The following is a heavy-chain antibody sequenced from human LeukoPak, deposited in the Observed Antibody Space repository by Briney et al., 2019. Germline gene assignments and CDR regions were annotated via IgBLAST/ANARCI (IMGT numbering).Heavy chain of an antibody. CDR1: VGSFSGYY. J-gene: IGHJ4*02. CDR3: ARQDLGRDIDY. Sequence: SETLSLTCAVYVGSFSGYYWSWIRQPPGEGLEWIGEINHSGSTKYSPSLKSRVTISVDTSKNQLSLKLSSVTAADTAVYYCARQDLGRDIDYWGQGTLVTVSS. CDR2: INHSGST. D-gene: IGHD2-15*01. V-gene: IGHV4-34*01.